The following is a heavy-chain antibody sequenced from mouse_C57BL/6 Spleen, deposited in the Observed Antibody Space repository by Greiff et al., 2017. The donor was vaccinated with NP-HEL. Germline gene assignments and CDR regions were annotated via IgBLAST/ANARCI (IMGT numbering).Heavy chain of an antibody. V-gene: IGHV1-42*01. Sequence: VQLQQSGPELVKPGASVKISCKASGYSFTGYYMNWVKQSPEKSLEWIGEINPSTGGTTYNQKFKAKATLTVDKSSSTAYMQLKSLTSEDSAVYYCARTGDYGSSLDYWGQGTTLTVSS. D-gene: IGHD1-1*01. CDR1: GYSFTGYY. CDR3: ARTGDYGSSLDY. CDR2: INPSTGGT. J-gene: IGHJ2*01.